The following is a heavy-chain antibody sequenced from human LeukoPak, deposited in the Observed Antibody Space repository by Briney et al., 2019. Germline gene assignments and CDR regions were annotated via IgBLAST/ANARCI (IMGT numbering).Heavy chain of an antibody. J-gene: IGHJ4*02. D-gene: IGHD5-24*01. CDR3: ARDMNYTLDF. CDR2: ISGSGAST. V-gene: IGHV3-23*01. Sequence: GGSLRLSCAASGFSFSAYAMSWVRQAPGKGLEWVSVISGSGASTYYADSVKGRFTISRDNAKNTVELQKNDLRAEDTALYYCARDMNYTLDFWGQGTLVTVSS. CDR1: GFSFSAYA.